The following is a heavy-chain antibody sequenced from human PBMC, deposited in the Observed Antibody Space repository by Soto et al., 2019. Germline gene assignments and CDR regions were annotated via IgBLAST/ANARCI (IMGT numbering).Heavy chain of an antibody. V-gene: IGHV4-39*01. CDR3: ARRGLVGATTFDY. J-gene: IGHJ4*02. CDR2: IYYSGST. CDR1: GGAISSSRSY. D-gene: IGHD1-26*01. Sequence: PSETLSLTCTVSGGAISSSRSYWGWIRQPPGKGLECIGSIYYSGSTYYSPSLKSRVTISVDTSKNQFSLKLSSVTAADTAVYYCARRGLVGATTFDYWGQGTLVT.